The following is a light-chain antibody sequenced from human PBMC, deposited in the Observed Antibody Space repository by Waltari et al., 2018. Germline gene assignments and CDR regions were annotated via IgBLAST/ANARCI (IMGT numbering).Light chain of an antibody. CDR1: SSDVGGYNY. V-gene: IGLV2-14*01. CDR2: DVS. Sequence: QSALTQPASVSGSPGQSITISCTGTSSDVGGYNYVSWYQQHPGKAPKLMIYDVSNRPSGVSSRFSGSKSGNTASLTISGLQAEDEADYYCSSYTSSSTPNYGFGTGTKVTVL. J-gene: IGLJ1*01. CDR3: SSYTSSSTPNYG.